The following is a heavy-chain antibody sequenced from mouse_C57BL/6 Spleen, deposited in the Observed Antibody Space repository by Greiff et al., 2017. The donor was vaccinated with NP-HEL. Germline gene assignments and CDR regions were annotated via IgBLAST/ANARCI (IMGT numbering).Heavy chain of an antibody. CDR1: GFTFSSYG. J-gene: IGHJ3*01. Sequence: EVKLVESGGDLVKPGGSLKLSCAASGFTFSSYGMSWVRQTPDKRLEWVATISSGGSYTYYPDSVKGRFTISRDNAKNTLYLQMSSLKSEDTAMYYCARQRGSPWFAYWGQGTLVTVSA. V-gene: IGHV5-6*01. CDR2: ISSGGSYT. D-gene: IGHD6-1*01. CDR3: ARQRGSPWFAY.